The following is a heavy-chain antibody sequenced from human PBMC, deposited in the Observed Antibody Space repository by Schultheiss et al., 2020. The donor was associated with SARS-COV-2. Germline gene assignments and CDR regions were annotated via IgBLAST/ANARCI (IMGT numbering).Heavy chain of an antibody. D-gene: IGHD3-10*01. J-gene: IGHJ3*02. V-gene: IGHV5-51*01. Sequence: GGSLRLSCKGSGYSFTSYWIGWVRQMPGKGLEWMGIIYPGDSDTRYSPSFQGQVTISADKSISTAYLHWNSLKASDTAMYYCARSRGSGSYYNVGAFDIWGQGTMVTVSS. CDR3: ARSRGSGSYYNVGAFDI. CDR1: GYSFTSYW. CDR2: IYPGDSDT.